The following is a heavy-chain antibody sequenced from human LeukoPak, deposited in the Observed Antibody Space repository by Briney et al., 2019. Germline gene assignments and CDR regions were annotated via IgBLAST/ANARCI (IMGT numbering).Heavy chain of an antibody. CDR3: AKDQGDRGYYFDY. D-gene: IGHD3-16*01. CDR1: GFTFDDYA. J-gene: IGHJ4*02. Sequence: GGSLRLSCAASGFTFDDYAMHWVRQAPGKGLEWVSGISWNSGSIGYADSVKGRFTISRDNAKNSLYLQMNSLRAEDTALYYCAKDQGDRGYYFDYWGQGTLVTVSS. CDR2: ISWNSGSI. V-gene: IGHV3-9*01.